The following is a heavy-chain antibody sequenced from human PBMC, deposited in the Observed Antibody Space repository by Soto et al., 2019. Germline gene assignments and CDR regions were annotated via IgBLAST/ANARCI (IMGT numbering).Heavy chain of an antibody. CDR2: IYYTGKT. J-gene: IGHJ5*02. D-gene: IGHD2-2*01. Sequence: ALCPTGSVSGDYIHVGGYYWTWIRQRPGKGLEWMGYIYYTGKTYYNPSLESRLTMSVDRSKNQFSLRLTSVTAADKAVYFCGRDLTSNANCIDPWGQGTLVTVYS. V-gene: IGHV4-30-4*01. CDR1: GDYIHVGGYY. CDR3: GRDLTSNANCIDP.